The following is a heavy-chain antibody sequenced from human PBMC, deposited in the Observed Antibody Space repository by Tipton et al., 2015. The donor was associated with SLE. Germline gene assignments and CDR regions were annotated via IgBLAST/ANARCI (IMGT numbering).Heavy chain of an antibody. J-gene: IGHJ3*02. Sequence: TLSLTCTVSGGSISSYYWSWIRQPPGKGLEWIGYIYYSGSTNYNPSLKSRVTISVDTSKSHFSLKLNSVTAVDTAVYFCARSSRAGDSFDIWGQGIMVTVSS. CDR1: GGSISSYY. CDR3: ARSSRAGDSFDI. V-gene: IGHV4-59*12. D-gene: IGHD6-19*01. CDR2: IYYSGST.